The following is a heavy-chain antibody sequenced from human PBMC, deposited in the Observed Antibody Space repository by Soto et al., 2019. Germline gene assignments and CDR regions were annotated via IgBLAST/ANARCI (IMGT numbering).Heavy chain of an antibody. V-gene: IGHV1-69*01. CDR1: GGTFSTYA. CDR3: ARDSRLAFDI. CDR2: IIPIFGTA. J-gene: IGHJ3*02. D-gene: IGHD6-19*01. Sequence: QAQLVQSGAEVKKPGSSVKVSCTPSGGTFSTYAISWVRQAPGQGLEWMGGIIPIFGTANYAQKFQGRVTITADEYTSTAYMELSSLRSEDTAVYYCARDSRLAFDIWGQGTMVTVSS.